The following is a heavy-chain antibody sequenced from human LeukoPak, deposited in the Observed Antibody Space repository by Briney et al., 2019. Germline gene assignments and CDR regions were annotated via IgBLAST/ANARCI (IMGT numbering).Heavy chain of an antibody. CDR2: INHSGST. Sequence: PSETLSLTCAVYGGSFSGYYWSWIRQPPGKGLEWIGEINHSGSTNYNPSLKSRVTISVDTSKNQFSLKLSSVTAADTAVYYCARARRSVIVIRAFDYWGQGTLVTVSS. CDR3: ARARRSVIVIRAFDY. J-gene: IGHJ4*02. V-gene: IGHV4-34*01. D-gene: IGHD3-16*02. CDR1: GGSFSGYY.